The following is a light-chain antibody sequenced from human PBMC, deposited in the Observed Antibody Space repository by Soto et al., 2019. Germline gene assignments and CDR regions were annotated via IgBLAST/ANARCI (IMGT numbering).Light chain of an antibody. V-gene: IGKV1-5*01. J-gene: IGKJ1*01. Sequence: DIQMTQSPSTLSASVVDRVTLTCRASQNIGLSLAWFQQRPGKAPKLLIYGASSLESGVPSRFSGSGSGTEFTLTISSLQPDDFATYYCEQYRRYPWTFGQGTKVDIK. CDR2: GAS. CDR1: QNIGLS. CDR3: EQYRRYPWT.